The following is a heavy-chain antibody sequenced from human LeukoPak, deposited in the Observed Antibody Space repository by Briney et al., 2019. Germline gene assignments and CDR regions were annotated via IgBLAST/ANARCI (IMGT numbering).Heavy chain of an antibody. CDR1: GSTFSSYA. D-gene: IGHD6-19*01. CDR2: ISSNGGST. J-gene: IGHJ4*02. V-gene: IGHV3-64D*06. Sequence: GGSLRLSCSASGSTFSSYAMHWVRQAPGKGLEYVSAISSNGGSTYYADSVKGRFTISRDNSKNTLYLQMSNLRAEDTAVFYCVRHASSGWFRSSYYFDYWGQGTLVTVSS. CDR3: VRHASSGWFRSSYYFDY.